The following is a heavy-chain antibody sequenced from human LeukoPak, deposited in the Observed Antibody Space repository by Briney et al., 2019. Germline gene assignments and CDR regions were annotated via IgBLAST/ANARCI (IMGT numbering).Heavy chain of an antibody. V-gene: IGHV4-30-4*08. CDR3: ARFNPVGGQLFDY. Sequence: SETLSLTCTVSGGSISSGDYYWSWIRQPRGKGLEWIGYIYYSGSTYYNPSLKSRVTISVDTSKNQFSLKLSSVTAADTAVYYCARFNPVGGQLFDYWGQGTLVTVSS. CDR1: GGSISSGDYY. D-gene: IGHD3-16*01. J-gene: IGHJ4*02. CDR2: IYYSGST.